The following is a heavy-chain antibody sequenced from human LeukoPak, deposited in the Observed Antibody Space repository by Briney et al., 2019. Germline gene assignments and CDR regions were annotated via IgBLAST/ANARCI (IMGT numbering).Heavy chain of an antibody. CDR3: ARVYYYGSGRRFDP. CDR1: GGSFSGYY. CDR2: INHSGST. J-gene: IGHJ5*02. Sequence: SETLSLTCAVYGGSFSGYYWSWIRQPPGKGLEWIGEINHSGSTNYNPSLKSRVTISVDTSKNQFSLKLSSVTAADTSVYYCARVYYYGSGRRFDPWGQGTLVTVSS. D-gene: IGHD3-10*01. V-gene: IGHV4-34*01.